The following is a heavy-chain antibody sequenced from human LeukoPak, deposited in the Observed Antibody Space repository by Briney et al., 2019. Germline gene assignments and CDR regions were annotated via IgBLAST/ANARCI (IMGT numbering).Heavy chain of an antibody. D-gene: IGHD3-16*01. V-gene: IGHV4-30-4*01. J-gene: IGHJ6*02. Sequence: PSETLSLTCTVSGGSISSGDYYRSWIRQPPGKGLEWIGYIYYSGSTYYNPSLKSRVTISVDTSKNQFPLKLSSVTAADTAVYYCARATVTSRYYYYDMDVWGQGTTVTVSS. CDR1: GGSISSGDYY. CDR3: ARATVTSRYYYYDMDV. CDR2: IYYSGST.